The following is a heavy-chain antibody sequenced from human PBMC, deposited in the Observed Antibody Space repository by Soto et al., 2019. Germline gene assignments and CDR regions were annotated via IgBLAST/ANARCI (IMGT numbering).Heavy chain of an antibody. CDR3: AADSTPLNCSSTSCYQDYYYYYYMDV. D-gene: IGHD2-2*01. V-gene: IGHV1-58*02. CDR1: GFTFTSSA. CDR2: IVVGSGNT. J-gene: IGHJ6*03. Sequence: ASVKVSCKASGFTFTSSAMQWVRQARGQRLEWIGWIVVGSGNTNYAQKFQERVTITRDMSTSTAYMELSSLRSEDTAVYYCAADSTPLNCSSTSCYQDYYYYYYMDVWGKGTTVTVSS.